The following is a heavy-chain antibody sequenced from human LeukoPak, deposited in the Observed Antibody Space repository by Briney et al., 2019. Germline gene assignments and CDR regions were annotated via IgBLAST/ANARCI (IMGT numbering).Heavy chain of an antibody. V-gene: IGHV3-23*01. Sequence: PGGSLRLSCAASGFTFSSYAMSWIRQAPGKGLEWVSAISGSGGSTYYADSVKGRFTISRDNSKNTLYLQMNSLRAEDTAVYYCAKLRERDYYDSSDYWGQGTLVTVSS. CDR3: AKLRERDYYDSSDY. D-gene: IGHD3-22*01. J-gene: IGHJ4*02. CDR2: ISGSGGST. CDR1: GFTFSSYA.